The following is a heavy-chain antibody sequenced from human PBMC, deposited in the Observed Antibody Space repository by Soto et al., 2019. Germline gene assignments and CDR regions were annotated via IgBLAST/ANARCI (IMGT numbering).Heavy chain of an antibody. J-gene: IGHJ3*02. D-gene: IGHD3-10*01. V-gene: IGHV4-59*01. Sequence: SETLSLTCTVSGGSISSYYWSWIRQPPGKGLEWIGYIYYSGSTNYNPSLKSRVTISVDTSKNQFSLKLSSVTAADTAVYYCARIDGSGPPGWDAFDIWGQGTMVTVSS. CDR3: ARIDGSGPPGWDAFDI. CDR2: IYYSGST. CDR1: GGSISSYY.